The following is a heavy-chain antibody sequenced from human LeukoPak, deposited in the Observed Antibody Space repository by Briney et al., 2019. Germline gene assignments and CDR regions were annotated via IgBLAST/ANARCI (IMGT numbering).Heavy chain of an antibody. V-gene: IGHV4-4*02. CDR2: IYHSGST. Sequence: SETLSLTCAVSGGSISSSNWWSWVRQPPGKGLEWIGEIYHSGSTNYNPSLKSRVTISVGKSKNQFSLKLSSVTAADTAVYYCARGQYYGSGRFDYWGQGTLVTVSS. D-gene: IGHD3-10*01. CDR3: ARGQYYGSGRFDY. CDR1: GGSISSSNW. J-gene: IGHJ4*02.